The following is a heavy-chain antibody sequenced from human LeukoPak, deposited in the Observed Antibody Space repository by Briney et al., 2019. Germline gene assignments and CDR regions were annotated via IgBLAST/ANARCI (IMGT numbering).Heavy chain of an antibody. D-gene: IGHD2-2*01. CDR1: GGSISSGGYY. CDR3: ARAADDIVVVPAAPTYWFDP. Sequence: SQTLSLTCTVSGGSISSGGYYWSWIRQPPGKGLEWIGYIYHSGNTYYNPSLKSRVTISVDRSKNQFSLKLSSVTAADTAVYYCARAADDIVVVPAAPTYWFDPWGQGTLVTVSS. CDR2: IYHSGNT. J-gene: IGHJ5*02. V-gene: IGHV4-30-2*01.